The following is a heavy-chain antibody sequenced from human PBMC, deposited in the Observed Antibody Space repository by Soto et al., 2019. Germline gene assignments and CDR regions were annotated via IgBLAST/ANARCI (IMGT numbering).Heavy chain of an antibody. CDR3: ARIPRYDSWSGYGDY. CDR2: ISAYNGNT. J-gene: IGHJ4*02. V-gene: IGHV1-18*01. D-gene: IGHD3-3*01. Sequence: ASVKVSCKASGYTFTSYGISWVRQAPGQGLEWMGWISAYNGNTNYAQKLQGRVTMTTDTSTSTAYMELRSLRSDDTAVYYCARIPRYDSWSGYGDYWGQGTLVTVSS. CDR1: GYTFTSYG.